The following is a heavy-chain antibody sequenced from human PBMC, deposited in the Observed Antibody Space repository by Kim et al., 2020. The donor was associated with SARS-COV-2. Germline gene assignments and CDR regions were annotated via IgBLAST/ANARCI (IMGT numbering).Heavy chain of an antibody. V-gene: IGHV3-30*18. CDR2: ISYDGSNK. J-gene: IGHJ6*02. D-gene: IGHD3-10*01. Sequence: GALRLSCAASGFTFSSYGMHWVRQAPGKGLEWVAVISYDGSNKYYADSVKGRFTISRDNSKNTLYLQMNSLRAEDTAVYYCAKDGDTQLLWLKYYYGMDVWGQGTTVTVSS. CDR1: GFTFSSYG. CDR3: AKDGDTQLLWLKYYYGMDV.